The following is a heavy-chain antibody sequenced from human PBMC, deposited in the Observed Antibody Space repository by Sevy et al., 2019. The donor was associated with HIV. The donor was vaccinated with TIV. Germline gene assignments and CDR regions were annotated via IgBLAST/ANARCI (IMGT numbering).Heavy chain of an antibody. CDR2: FDPEDGET. Sequence: ASVKVSCKVSGYTLTELSMHWVRQAPGKGLEWMGGFDPEDGETIYAQKFQGRVTMTEDTSTDTAYMELSSLRSEDTAVYYCATAGRKIIAAAGLYNWFDPWGQGTLVTVSS. D-gene: IGHD6-13*01. CDR1: GYTLTELS. CDR3: ATAGRKIIAAAGLYNWFDP. J-gene: IGHJ5*02. V-gene: IGHV1-24*01.